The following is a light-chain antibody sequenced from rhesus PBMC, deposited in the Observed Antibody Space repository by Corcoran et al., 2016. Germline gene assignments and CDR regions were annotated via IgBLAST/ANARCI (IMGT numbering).Light chain of an antibody. V-gene: IGKV1-44*02. CDR3: QQHNSHPLT. Sequence: DIQMTQSPSSLSASVGDRVTITCRASQTISSSLAWYQQKPGKVPKLLIYAASSLESGVPSRFSGSGSGTEFTLTISSLQPEDFATYYYQQHNSHPLTFGGGTKVEIK. CDR1: QTISSS. CDR2: AAS. J-gene: IGKJ4*01.